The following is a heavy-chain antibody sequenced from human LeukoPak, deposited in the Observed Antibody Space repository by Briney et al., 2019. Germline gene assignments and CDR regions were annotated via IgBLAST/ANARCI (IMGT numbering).Heavy chain of an antibody. CDR1: GFTLSSYA. V-gene: IGHV3-23*01. CDR3: AKDVTIVVVTYFDY. D-gene: IGHD2-21*02. CDR2: ISGSGGST. J-gene: IGHJ4*02. Sequence: GGSLRLSCAASGFTLSSYAMSWVRQAPGKGLEWVSAISGSGGSTYYADSVKGRFTISRDNSKNTLYLQMNSLRAEDTAVYYCAKDVTIVVVTYFDYWGQGTLVTVSS.